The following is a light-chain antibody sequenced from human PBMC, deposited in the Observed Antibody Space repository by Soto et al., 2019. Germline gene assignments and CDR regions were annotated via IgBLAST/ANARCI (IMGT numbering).Light chain of an antibody. CDR1: QSVGTY. J-gene: IGKJ4*02. Sequence: EIVLTQSPGTLSLSPGDRATLSCRASQSVGTYLAWYQQKPGQAPRLLIYGASSRATGIPDRFSGSGSGTDFTLTTIRLEPEDFAVHYCHQYVSIPLTFGGGTKVEIK. V-gene: IGKV3-20*01. CDR3: HQYVSIPLT. CDR2: GAS.